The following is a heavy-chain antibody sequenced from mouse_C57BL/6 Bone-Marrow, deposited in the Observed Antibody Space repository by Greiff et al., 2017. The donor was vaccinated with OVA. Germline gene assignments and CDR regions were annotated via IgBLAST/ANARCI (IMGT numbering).Heavy chain of an antibody. V-gene: IGHV1-55*01. CDR1: GYTFTSYW. D-gene: IGHD2-5*01. CDR2: IYPGSGST. Sequence: QVQLQQPGAELVKPGASVKMSCKASGYTFTSYWITWVKQRPGQGLEWIGDIYPGSGSTNYNEKFKSKATLTVDTSSSTAYMKLSSLTSEDSAVYYCARSISNYVYYYAMDYWGQGTSVTVSS. CDR3: ARSISNYVYYYAMDY. J-gene: IGHJ4*01.